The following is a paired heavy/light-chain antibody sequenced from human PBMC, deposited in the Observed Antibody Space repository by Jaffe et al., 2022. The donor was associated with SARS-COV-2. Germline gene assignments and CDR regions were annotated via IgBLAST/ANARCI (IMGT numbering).Heavy chain of an antibody. J-gene: IGHJ3*02. Sequence: EVQLVESGGGLVQPEGSLKLSCIASGIPFSSYYMSWVRQAPGKGLEWVANINPDGSEKNYVESVKGRFIISRDNADNSLDLQMYSLTAEDTAVYYCGRGRVSRAAFDIWGQGTMVTVSS. CDR3: GRGRVSRAAFDI. CDR2: INPDGSEK. D-gene: IGHD3-3*01. V-gene: IGHV3-7*01. CDR1: GIPFSSYY.
Light chain of an antibody. CDR3: QQYFSPPFT. J-gene: IGKJ3*01. CDR2: WAS. V-gene: IGKV4-1*01. CDR1: QSVFSTSNNKNY. Sequence: DIVVTQSPDSLAVSLGERATINCKSSQSVFSTSNNKNYLGWYQQKPGQPPKLLIYWASTRESGVPDRFSGGGSGTDFTLTITSLQAEDVAVYYCQQYFSPPFTFGPGTKVDIK.